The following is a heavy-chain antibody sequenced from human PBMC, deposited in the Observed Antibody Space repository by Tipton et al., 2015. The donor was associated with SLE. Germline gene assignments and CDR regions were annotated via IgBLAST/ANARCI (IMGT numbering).Heavy chain of an antibody. CDR1: GIALRNFG. V-gene: IGHV3-33*08. J-gene: IGHJ6*02. Sequence: RSLRLSCVASGIALRNFGIHWVRQAPGKGLEWVALIWDDGTDKYYADSVKGRFTVSRDTSENTLYLQMNSLRREDTAVYYCAKGPNWNDELYYYGMDVWGQGTTVTVSS. CDR2: IWDDGTDK. D-gene: IGHD1-1*01. CDR3: AKGPNWNDELYYYGMDV.